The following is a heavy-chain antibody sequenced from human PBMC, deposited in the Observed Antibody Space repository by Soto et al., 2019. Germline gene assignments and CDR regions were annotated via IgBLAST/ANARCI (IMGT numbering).Heavy chain of an antibody. CDR3: ARDRSGDGYNSDLNFDY. CDR2: INHSGST. CDR1: GGSCGGYA. J-gene: IGHJ4*02. Sequence: SETRCVTCGVWGGSCGGYAGSWIRQPPGKGLEWIGEINHSGSTNYNPSLKSRVTISVDTSKNQFSLKLSSVTAADTAVYYCARDRSGDGYNSDLNFDYWGQGTLVTVSS. D-gene: IGHD5-12*01. V-gene: IGHV4-34*01.